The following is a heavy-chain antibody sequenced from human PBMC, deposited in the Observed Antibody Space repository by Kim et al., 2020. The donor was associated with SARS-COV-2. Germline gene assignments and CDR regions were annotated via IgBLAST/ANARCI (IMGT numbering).Heavy chain of an antibody. Sequence: ADSVKGRFTISRDNSKNTLYLQMNSLRAEDTAVYYCAKAITVAGSGAFDIWGQGTMVTVSS. D-gene: IGHD6-19*01. CDR3: AKAITVAGSGAFDI. J-gene: IGHJ3*02. V-gene: IGHV3-23*01.